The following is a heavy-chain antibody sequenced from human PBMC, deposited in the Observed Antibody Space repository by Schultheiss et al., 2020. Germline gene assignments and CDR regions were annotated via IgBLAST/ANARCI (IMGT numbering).Heavy chain of an antibody. D-gene: IGHD3-22*01. V-gene: IGHV4-31*03. CDR1: GGSISSGGYY. CDR2: IYYSGST. CDR3: ARDAGYYDSSGSAFDI. Sequence: SATLSLTCTVSGGSISSGGYYWSWIRQHPGKGLEWIGYIYYSGSTYYNPSLKSRVTISVDTSKNQFSLKLSSVTAADTAVYYCARDAGYYDSSGSAFDIWGQGTMVTGSS. J-gene: IGHJ3*02.